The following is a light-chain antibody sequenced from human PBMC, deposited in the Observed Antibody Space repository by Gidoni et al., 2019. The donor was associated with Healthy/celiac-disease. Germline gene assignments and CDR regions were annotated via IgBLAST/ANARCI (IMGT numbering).Light chain of an antibody. J-gene: IGKJ2*01. CDR2: AAS. Sequence: DIQMTQSPSSLSASVGDRVTITCRASQSISSYLNWYQQKPGKAPKLLIYAASSLQSGVPSRFSGSGSGTDFTLTISSLQPEDFATYYCQQSYSTWYTFAQXTKLEIK. CDR1: QSISSY. CDR3: QQSYSTWYT. V-gene: IGKV1-39*01.